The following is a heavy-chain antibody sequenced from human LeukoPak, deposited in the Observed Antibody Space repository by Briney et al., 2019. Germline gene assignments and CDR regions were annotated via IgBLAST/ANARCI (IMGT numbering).Heavy chain of an antibody. CDR1: GGSFSGYY. CDR3: ARRGYCSSTSCSPLNY. D-gene: IGHD2-2*01. J-gene: IGHJ4*02. Sequence: SETLSLTCAVYGGSFSGYYWSWIRQPPGKGLEWIGEINHGGSTNYNPSLKSRVTISVDTSKNQFSLKLSSVTAADTAVYYCARRGYCSSTSCSPLNYWGQGTLVTVSS. CDR2: INHGGST. V-gene: IGHV4-34*01.